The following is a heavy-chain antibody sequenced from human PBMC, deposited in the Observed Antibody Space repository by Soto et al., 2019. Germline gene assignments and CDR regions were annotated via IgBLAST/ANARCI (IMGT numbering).Heavy chain of an antibody. CDR1: GGSISSYY. CDR2: IYYSGGT. J-gene: IGHJ6*02. CDR3: ASYYDFWSGYSDYYYGMDV. V-gene: IGHV4-59*01. D-gene: IGHD3-3*01. Sequence: SETLSLTCTVSGGSISSYYWSWIRQPPGKGLEWIGYIYYSGGTNYNPSLKSRVTISVDTSKNQFSLKLSSVTAADTAVYYCASYYDFWSGYSDYYYGMDVWGQGTTVTVSS.